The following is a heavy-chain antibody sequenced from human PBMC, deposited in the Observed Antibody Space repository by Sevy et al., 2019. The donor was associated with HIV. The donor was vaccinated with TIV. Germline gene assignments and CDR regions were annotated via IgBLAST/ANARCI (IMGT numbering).Heavy chain of an antibody. V-gene: IGHV3-33*08. D-gene: IGHD2-21*02. Sequence: GGSLRLSCAASGFTFSSYVMHWVRQAPGKGLEWVALIWYDGTIKYYADSVKGRFTISRDNSKETLFLQMNSLTHEDTAVYYCARGGGYCGVDCYSIDYWGQGALVTVSS. CDR1: GFTFSSYV. CDR3: ARGGGYCGVDCYSIDY. J-gene: IGHJ4*02. CDR2: IWYDGTIK.